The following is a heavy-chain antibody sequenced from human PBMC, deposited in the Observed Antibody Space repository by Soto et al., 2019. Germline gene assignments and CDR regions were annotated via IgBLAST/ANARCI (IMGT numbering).Heavy chain of an antibody. J-gene: IGHJ6*02. CDR2: ISDSGDST. D-gene: IGHD2-2*01. CDR1: GLTFSSYA. V-gene: IGHV3-23*01. Sequence: PGGSLRLSCAASGLTFSSYAMTWVRQAPGKGLEWVSLISDSGDSTYYADSVKGRFTISRDNSKNTLYLQMNNLRAEHTAVYHCATPPHYCSSTSCYNYGMDVWGQGTTVTVSS. CDR3: ATPPHYCSSTSCYNYGMDV.